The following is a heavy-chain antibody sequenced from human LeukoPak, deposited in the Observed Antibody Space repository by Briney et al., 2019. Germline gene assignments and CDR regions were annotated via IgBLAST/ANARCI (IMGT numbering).Heavy chain of an antibody. D-gene: IGHD2-8*01. V-gene: IGHV3-23*01. J-gene: IGHJ3*02. Sequence: GGSLRLSCATSGFSISLYAMTWVRQAPGKGLEWVSSMTAPTSSGVTKYADSVKCPFTISRDNSKKTLYLQMKSLRVEDTGIYYCAKDPNGDHIGAFDNWGQGTVVTVSS. CDR2: MTAPTSSGVT. CDR3: AKDPNGDHIGAFDN. CDR1: GFSISLYA.